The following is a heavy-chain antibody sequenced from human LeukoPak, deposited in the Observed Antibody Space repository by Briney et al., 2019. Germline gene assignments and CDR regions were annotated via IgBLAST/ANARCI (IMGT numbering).Heavy chain of an antibody. CDR2: IGTAGDT. D-gene: IGHD6-19*01. V-gene: IGHV3-13*01. J-gene: IGHJ6*02. CDR3: ARASRIAVAGTGGAYYYYYYGMDV. CDR1: GFTFISYD. Sequence: GGSLRLSCAASGFTFISYDMHWVRQATGKGLEWVSAIGTAGDTYYPGSVKGRFTISRENAKNSLCLQMNSLRAGDTAVYYCARASRIAVAGTGGAYYYYYYGMDVWGQGTTVTVSS.